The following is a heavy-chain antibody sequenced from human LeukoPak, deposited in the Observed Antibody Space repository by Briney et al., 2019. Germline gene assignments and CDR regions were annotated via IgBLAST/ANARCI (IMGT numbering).Heavy chain of an antibody. CDR1: GGSISSYY. J-gene: IGHJ4*02. D-gene: IGHD4-23*01. CDR2: FYYSGST. V-gene: IGHV4-59*03. CDR3: AHSNDYGGPFDF. Sequence: PSETLSLTCTVSGGSISSYYRSWIRQPPGKGLEWIGYFYYSGSTNYNPSLKSRVTISVDTSKNQFSLKLSSVTAADTTTYYCAHSNDYGGPFDFWGQGTLVTVSS.